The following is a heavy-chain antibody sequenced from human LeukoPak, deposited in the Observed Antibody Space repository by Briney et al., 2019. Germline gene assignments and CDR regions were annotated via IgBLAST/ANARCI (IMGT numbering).Heavy chain of an antibody. CDR1: GGTFSSYA. J-gene: IGHJ3*02. D-gene: IGHD5-24*01. CDR2: IIPIFGTA. V-gene: IGHV1-69*05. Sequence: ASVKVSCKASGGTFSSYAISWVRQAPGQGLEWMGGIIPIFGTANYAQKFQGRVTITTDESTSTAYMELSSLRSEDTAVYYCARDTDGDGYNSENDAFDIWGQGTTVTVSS. CDR3: ARDTDGDGYNSENDAFDI.